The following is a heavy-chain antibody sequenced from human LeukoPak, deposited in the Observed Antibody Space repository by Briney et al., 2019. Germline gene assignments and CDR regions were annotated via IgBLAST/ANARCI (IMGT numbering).Heavy chain of an antibody. CDR3: ARDPDSSRAFDI. CDR1: GGSISSYY. Sequence: PSETLSLTCTVSGGSISSYYWSWIRQPAGKGLEWIGYIYYSGSTNYNPSLKSRVTISVDTSKNQFSLKLSSVTAADTAVYYCARDPDSSRAFDIWGQGTMVTVSS. CDR2: IYYSGST. V-gene: IGHV4-59*01. J-gene: IGHJ3*02. D-gene: IGHD3-22*01.